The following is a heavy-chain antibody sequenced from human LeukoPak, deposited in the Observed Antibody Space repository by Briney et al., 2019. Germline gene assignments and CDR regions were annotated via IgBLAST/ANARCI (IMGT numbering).Heavy chain of an antibody. CDR2: ISNSGYNT. V-gene: IGHV3-23*01. CDR3: AKSGYGAPGGY. D-gene: IGHD4-17*01. CDR1: GFTFSNYA. J-gene: IGHJ4*02. Sequence: GGSLRLSCAASGFTFSNYAMNWVRQDPGKGLQWVSGISNSGYNTVYADSVKGRFTSSRDNSQNTLYLQMNSLRSEDTAVYYCAKSGYGAPGGYWGQGTLVTVSS.